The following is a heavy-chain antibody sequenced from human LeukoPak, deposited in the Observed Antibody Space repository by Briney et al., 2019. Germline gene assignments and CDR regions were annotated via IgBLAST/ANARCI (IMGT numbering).Heavy chain of an antibody. J-gene: IGHJ4*02. Sequence: SETLSLTCTVSGGSISGYYWGWIRQPPGKGLEWIGSIYHSGNTYYNPSLKSRVTISVDTSKNQFSLKLSSVTAADTAMYYCARDIWFGELDYWGQGTLVTVSS. CDR3: ARDIWFGELDY. D-gene: IGHD3-10*01. CDR2: IYHSGNT. CDR1: GGSISGYY. V-gene: IGHV4-38-2*02.